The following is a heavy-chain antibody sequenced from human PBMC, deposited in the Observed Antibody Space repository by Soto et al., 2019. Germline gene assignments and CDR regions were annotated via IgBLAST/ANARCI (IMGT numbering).Heavy chain of an antibody. V-gene: IGHV1-69*01. CDR3: ARHSGPQFYDYAMDV. D-gene: IGHD2-8*02. J-gene: IGHJ6*02. CDR1: GGTLSTYA. Sequence: QVQLVQSGAEVRKPGSSAKVSCKAPGGTLSTYAMSWVRQAPGQGLEWMGGIVPVFATPTYAQRFQGRVTITADESTNTAYMELSSLRSEDTAVYYCARHSGPQFYDYAMDVWGQGTTVTVSS. CDR2: IVPVFATP.